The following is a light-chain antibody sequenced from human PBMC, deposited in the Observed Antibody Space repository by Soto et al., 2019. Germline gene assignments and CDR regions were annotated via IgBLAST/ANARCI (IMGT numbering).Light chain of an antibody. J-gene: IGLJ1*01. CDR1: SSNIGSST. Sequence: QSVLTQPPSASGTPGQRVTISCSGSSSNIGSSTVNWYQQLPGTAPKLLIHANKQRPSGVPDRLSGSKSGTSASLAISWVQSEESYYYCAAWEDRLKGYVFGTGTKLTVL. CDR3: AAWEDRLKGYV. CDR2: ANK. V-gene: IGLV1-44*01.